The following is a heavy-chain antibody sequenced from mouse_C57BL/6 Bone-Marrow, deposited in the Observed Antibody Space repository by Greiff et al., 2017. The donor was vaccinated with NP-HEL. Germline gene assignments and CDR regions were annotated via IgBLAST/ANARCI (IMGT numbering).Heavy chain of an antibody. J-gene: IGHJ4*01. CDR2: INSDGSST. D-gene: IGHD2-14*01. V-gene: IGHV5-16*01. Sequence: EVKLVESEGGLVQPGSSMKLSCTASGFTFSDYYMAWVRQVPDQGLEWVANINSDGSSTYYLDSLKSRFIISRDNAKNILYLQMSRLKSEDTATYYCAREGGVRRHTYSMDYGDRGTAVTVTA. CDR3: AREGGVRRHTYSMDY. CDR1: GFTFSDYY.